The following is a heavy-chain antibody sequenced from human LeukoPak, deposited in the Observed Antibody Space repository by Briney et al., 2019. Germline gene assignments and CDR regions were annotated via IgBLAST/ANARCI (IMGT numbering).Heavy chain of an antibody. CDR2: ISSSSTTI. J-gene: IGHJ4*02. Sequence: PGRSLRLSCAASGFTFSSYTMNWVRQAPGKGLEWVSSISSSSTTIYYADSVKGRFTISRDNAKNSLYLQMSSLRAEDTAVYYCARGSPFLCSGGSCPGDYWGQGTLVTVSS. V-gene: IGHV3-48*04. D-gene: IGHD2-15*01. CDR1: GFTFSSYT. CDR3: ARGSPFLCSGGSCPGDY.